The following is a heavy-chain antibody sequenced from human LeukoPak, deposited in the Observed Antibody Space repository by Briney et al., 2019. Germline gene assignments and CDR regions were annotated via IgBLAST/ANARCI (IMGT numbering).Heavy chain of an antibody. V-gene: IGHV1-2*02. D-gene: IGHD1-26*01. Sequence: GASVKVSCKASGGTFSSYAISWVRQAPGQGLEWMGWINPNSGGTNYAQKFQGRVTMTRDTSISTAYMELSRLRSDDTAVYYCAISGSYYKFGYWGQGTLVTVSS. CDR3: AISGSYYKFGY. CDR1: GGTFSSYA. J-gene: IGHJ4*02. CDR2: INPNSGGT.